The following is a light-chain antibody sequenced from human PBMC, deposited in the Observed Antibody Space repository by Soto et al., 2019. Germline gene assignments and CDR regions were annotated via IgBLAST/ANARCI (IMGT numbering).Light chain of an antibody. Sequence: HSALTQPPSASGSPGQSVTISCTGTSSDVGGYNYVSWYQQHPGKAPKLMIYEVSKRPSGVPDRFSGSKSGNTASLTVSGLQAEDEADYYCSSYAGSNNPHVVFGGGTKLTVL. CDR2: EVS. V-gene: IGLV2-8*01. J-gene: IGLJ2*01. CDR3: SSYAGSNNPHVV. CDR1: SSDVGGYNY.